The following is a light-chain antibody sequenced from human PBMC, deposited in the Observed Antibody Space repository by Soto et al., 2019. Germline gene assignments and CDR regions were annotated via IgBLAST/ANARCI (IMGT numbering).Light chain of an antibody. J-gene: IGKJ4*01. CDR1: QTLLQSNGYNY. Sequence: DIVMTQSPLSLPVTPGEPASISCRSSQTLLQSNGYNYLDWYLQKPGQSPQLLIYLGSNRASGVPDRFSGSVSGTDFTLKISRVEAEDVGVYYCMQALQTPLTFGGGTKVEI. V-gene: IGKV2-28*01. CDR3: MQALQTPLT. CDR2: LGS.